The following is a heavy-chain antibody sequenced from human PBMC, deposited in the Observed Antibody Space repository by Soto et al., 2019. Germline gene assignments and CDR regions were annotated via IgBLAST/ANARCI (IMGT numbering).Heavy chain of an antibody. Sequence: EVQLVESGGGLIQPGGSLRLSCAASGFTVSSNYMSWVRQAPGKGLEWVSVISGSGGSTYYADSVKGRFTISRDNSKNTLYLQMNSLRAEDTAVYYCAKDPSYGEGWFDPWGQGTLVTVSS. CDR1: GFTVSSNY. D-gene: IGHD3-10*01. V-gene: IGHV3-23*04. CDR3: AKDPSYGEGWFDP. CDR2: ISGSGGST. J-gene: IGHJ5*02.